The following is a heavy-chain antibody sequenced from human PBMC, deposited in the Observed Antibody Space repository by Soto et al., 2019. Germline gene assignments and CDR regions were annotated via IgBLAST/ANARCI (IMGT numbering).Heavy chain of an antibody. V-gene: IGHV3-23*01. CDR3: AKDPPPAGYDFWSGYYQRGWPTWFDT. CDR1: GFTFSSYA. J-gene: IGHJ5*02. D-gene: IGHD3-3*01. Sequence: GGSLRLSCAASGFTFSSYAMSWVRQAPGKGLEWVSAISGSGGSTYYADSVKGRFTIFRDNSKNTLYLQMNSLRAEDTAVYYCAKDPPPAGYDFWSGYYQRGWPTWFDTWGQGTLVTVSS. CDR2: ISGSGGST.